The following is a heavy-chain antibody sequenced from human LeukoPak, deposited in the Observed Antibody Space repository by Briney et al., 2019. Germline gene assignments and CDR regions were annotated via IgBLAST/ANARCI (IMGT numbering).Heavy chain of an antibody. J-gene: IGHJ4*02. CDR2: MYQSGTT. V-gene: IGHV4-38-2*02. CDR3: AKAAGTTRHLFDY. D-gene: IGHD1-1*01. CDR1: GYSISSGYY. Sequence: PSETLSLTCSVSGYSISSGYYWGWIRQPPGKGLEWIGSMYQSGTTYYNPSLKSRVTISVDTSKNQFSLKLSSLTAADTAVYYCAKAAGTTRHLFDYWGQGTLVTVSS.